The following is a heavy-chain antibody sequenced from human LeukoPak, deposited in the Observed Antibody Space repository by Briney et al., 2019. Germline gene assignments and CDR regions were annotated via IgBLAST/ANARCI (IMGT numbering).Heavy chain of an antibody. J-gene: IGHJ5*02. D-gene: IGHD6-13*01. CDR3: ARNPAAGTRDWFDP. V-gene: IGHV4-38-2*02. Sequence: KPSETLSLTCTVSGYSISSGYYWSWIRQPPGKGLEWIGYVYYTGSTEYNPSLRSRVTISLEMSKHQFSLKLSSVTAADTAVYYCARNPAAGTRDWFDPWGQGTLVTVSS. CDR2: VYYTGST. CDR1: GYSISSGYY.